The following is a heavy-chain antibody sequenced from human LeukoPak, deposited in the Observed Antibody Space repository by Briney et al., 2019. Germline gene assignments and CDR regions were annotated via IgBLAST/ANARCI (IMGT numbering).Heavy chain of an antibody. CDR1: GYTFTSYD. J-gene: IGHJ6*03. CDR3: ARALRLAAGTGYYYYYMDV. V-gene: IGHV1-8*01. D-gene: IGHD6-13*01. CDR2: MNPNSGNT. Sequence: GASVKLSCKASGYTFTSYDINWVRQATGQGLERMGWMNPNSGNTGYAQKFQGRVTMTRNTSISTAYMELSSLRSEDTAVYYCARALRLAAGTGYYYYYMDVWGKGTTVTVSS.